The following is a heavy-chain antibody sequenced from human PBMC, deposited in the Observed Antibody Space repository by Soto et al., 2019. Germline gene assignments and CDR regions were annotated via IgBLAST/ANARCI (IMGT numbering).Heavy chain of an antibody. CDR3: ASRVITIFGVGPAQAFDI. CDR2: IKQDGSEK. D-gene: IGHD3-3*01. V-gene: IGHV3-7*01. Sequence: GGSLRLSCAASGFTFSSYWMSWVRQAPGKGLEWVANIKQDGSEKYYVDSVKGRFTISRDNAKNSLYLQMNSLRAEDRAVYYCASRVITIFGVGPAQAFDIWGQGTMVTVSS. CDR1: GFTFSSYW. J-gene: IGHJ3*02.